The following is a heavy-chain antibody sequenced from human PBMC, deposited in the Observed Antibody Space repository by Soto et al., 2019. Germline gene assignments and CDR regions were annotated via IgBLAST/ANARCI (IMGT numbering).Heavy chain of an antibody. CDR2: ISAYNGNT. J-gene: IGHJ6*02. D-gene: IGHD6-13*01. Sequence: GASVKVSCKASGYTFTSYGISWVRQAPGQGLEWMGWISAYNGNTNYAQKLQGRVTMTTDTSTSTAYMELRSLRSDDTAVYYCARGSSSSTPHYYYYGMDVWGQGTTVTVSS. V-gene: IGHV1-18*04. CDR3: ARGSSSSTPHYYYYGMDV. CDR1: GYTFTSYG.